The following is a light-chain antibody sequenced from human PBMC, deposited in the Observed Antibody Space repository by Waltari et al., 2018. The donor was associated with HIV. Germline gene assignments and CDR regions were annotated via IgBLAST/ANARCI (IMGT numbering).Light chain of an antibody. CDR2: AAS. Sequence: DIQMTQSPSSLSASVGDRVTITCRASQSISRYLNWYQQKPGKAPKLLIYAASSLQSGVPSRFSGSGSGTDFTLTISSLQPEDFATDYCQQSYSTLTFGGGTKVEIK. V-gene: IGKV1-39*01. J-gene: IGKJ4*01. CDR1: QSISRY. CDR3: QQSYSTLT.